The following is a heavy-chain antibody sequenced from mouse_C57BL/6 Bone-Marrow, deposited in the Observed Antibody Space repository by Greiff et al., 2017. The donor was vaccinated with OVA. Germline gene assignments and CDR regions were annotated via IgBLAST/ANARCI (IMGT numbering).Heavy chain of an antibody. CDR3: ARAPDGYNGDWYFDV. V-gene: IGHV5-9*01. J-gene: IGHJ1*03. CDR1: GFTFSSYT. Sequence: EVKLVESGGGLVKPGGSLKLSCAASGFTFSSYTMSWVRQTPEKRLEWVATISGGGGNTYYPDSVKGRFTISRDNAKNTLYLQMSSLRSEDTALYYCARAPDGYNGDWYFDVWGTGTTGTVSS. CDR2: ISGGGGNT. D-gene: IGHD2-3*01.